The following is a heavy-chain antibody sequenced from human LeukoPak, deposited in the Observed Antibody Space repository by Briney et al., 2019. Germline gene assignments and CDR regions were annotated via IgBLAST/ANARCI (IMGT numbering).Heavy chain of an antibody. Sequence: SETLSLTCAVSGGSVSSSNWWSWVRQPPGKGLEWIGEIYHSGSTNYNPSLKSRVTISVDKSKNQFSLKLSSVTAADTAVYYCATISITMVRGVRYYYMDVWGKGTTVTVSS. V-gene: IGHV4-4*02. J-gene: IGHJ6*03. CDR2: IYHSGST. CDR1: GGSVSSSNW. D-gene: IGHD3-10*01. CDR3: ATISITMVRGVRYYYMDV.